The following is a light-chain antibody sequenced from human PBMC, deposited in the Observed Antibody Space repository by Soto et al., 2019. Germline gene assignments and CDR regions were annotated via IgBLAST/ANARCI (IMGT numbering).Light chain of an antibody. J-gene: IGLJ3*02. CDR2: DVN. CDR1: NSYVGVYNY. Sequence: QSALTQPRSVSGSPGQSVTISCTATNSYVGVYNYVCWYQQHPGKAPKLIIHDVNKRPSGVPDRFSGSESGNTASLTISGLQTEDEADYYCYSYAGTSWVFGGGTKVTVL. CDR3: YSYAGTSWV. V-gene: IGLV2-11*01.